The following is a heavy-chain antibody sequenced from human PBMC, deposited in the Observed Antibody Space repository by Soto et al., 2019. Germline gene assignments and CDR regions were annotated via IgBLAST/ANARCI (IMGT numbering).Heavy chain of an antibody. J-gene: IGHJ4*02. CDR1: GFTFSPYA. D-gene: IGHD2-2*01. CDR2: ISYDGNNK. V-gene: IGHV3-30*09. Sequence: QVQLLESGGGVVQPGRSLRLSCGASGFTFSPYAMHWVRQAPGKGLEWVAVISYDGNNKNYADSVRGRLAISRDNSRNTLYLQMNSLRAEDTAVYYCARARLDTPALDYWGQGTLVTVSS. CDR3: ARARLDTPALDY.